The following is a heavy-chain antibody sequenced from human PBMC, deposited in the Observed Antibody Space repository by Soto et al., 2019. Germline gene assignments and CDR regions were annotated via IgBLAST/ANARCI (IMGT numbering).Heavy chain of an antibody. CDR2: ISSSGSTI. J-gene: IGHJ3*02. CDR3: ARDAIYGDYVWGRRAFDI. V-gene: IGHV3-11*01. CDR1: GFTFSDYY. Sequence: VQLVESGGGLVKPGGSLRLSCAASGFTFSDYYMSWIRQAPGKWLEWVSYISSSGSTIYYADSVKGRFTISRDNAKNSLYLQMNSLRAEDTAVYYCARDAIYGDYVWGRRAFDIWGQGTMVTVSS. D-gene: IGHD3-16*01.